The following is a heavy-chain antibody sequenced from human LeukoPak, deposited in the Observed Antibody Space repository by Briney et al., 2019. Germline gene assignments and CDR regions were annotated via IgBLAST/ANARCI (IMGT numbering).Heavy chain of an antibody. D-gene: IGHD6-13*01. Sequence: GGSLRLSCAASGFTFSSYEMNWVRQAPGKGLEWVSYISSSGSTIYYADSVKGQFTISRDNAKNSLYLQMSSLRAEDTAVYYCARGSSSWSFAYYYYYMDVWGKKTTVTISS. CDR1: GFTFSSYE. V-gene: IGHV3-48*03. CDR3: ARGSSSWSFAYYYYYMDV. J-gene: IGHJ6*03. CDR2: ISSSGSTI.